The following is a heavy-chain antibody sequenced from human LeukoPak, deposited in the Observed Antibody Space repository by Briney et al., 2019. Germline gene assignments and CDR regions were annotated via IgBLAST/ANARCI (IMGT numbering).Heavy chain of an antibody. CDR2: ISADGGST. CDR3: AKESGKFDY. V-gene: IGHV3-43*02. J-gene: IGHJ4*02. Sequence: PGWALRLSCVASGLNFDDSAMHGVRQAPAKGLAWVSLISADGGSTFSADSVKGRFSISRDNSKNSLYLQMNSLRSEDTAMYYCAKESGKFDYWGQGTLVAVSS. CDR1: GLNFDDSA.